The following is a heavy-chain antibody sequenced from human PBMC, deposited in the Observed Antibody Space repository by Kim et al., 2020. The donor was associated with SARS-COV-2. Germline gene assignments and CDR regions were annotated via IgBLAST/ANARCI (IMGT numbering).Heavy chain of an antibody. CDR1: GYTFTSYD. Sequence: ASVKVSCKASGYTFTSYDINWVRQATGQGLEWMGWMNPNSGNTGYAQKFQGRVTMTRNTSISTAYMELSSLRSEDTAVYYCARSADVLRFLEWSRGSYYMDVWGKGTTVTVSS. J-gene: IGHJ6*03. CDR2: MNPNSGNT. V-gene: IGHV1-8*01. CDR3: ARSADVLRFLEWSRGSYYMDV. D-gene: IGHD3-3*01.